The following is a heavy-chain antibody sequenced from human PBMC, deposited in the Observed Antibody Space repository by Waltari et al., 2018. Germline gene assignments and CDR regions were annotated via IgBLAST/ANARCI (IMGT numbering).Heavy chain of an antibody. Sequence: QVQLVQSGAEVKKPGSSVKVSCKASGDTFSTAAIIWVRQAPGQRLEWMGGIIPLFGTTNYAQNVQGRVTITADGSTSTAYMALNSLTFNDTAIYYCARGDAYIYDAFDVWGQGTVVTVSS. CDR3: ARGDAYIYDAFDV. V-gene: IGHV1-69*12. CDR1: GDTFSTAA. J-gene: IGHJ3*01. CDR2: IIPLFGTT. D-gene: IGHD2-2*01.